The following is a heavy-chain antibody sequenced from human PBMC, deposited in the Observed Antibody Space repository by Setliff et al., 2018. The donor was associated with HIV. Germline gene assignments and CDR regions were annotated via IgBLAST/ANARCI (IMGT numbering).Heavy chain of an antibody. D-gene: IGHD1-1*01. Sequence: GGSLRLSCAASGFTFATYAMSWVRQAPGKGLEWVAVVSSDGKIRFYAESVKGRFTISRDNSKNTVYLQMDSLRVEDTAVYYCAREETNRGELQDWGQGTLVTVSS. V-gene: IGHV3-30*04. CDR2: VSSDGKIR. CDR1: GFTFATYA. CDR3: AREETNRGELQD. J-gene: IGHJ1*01.